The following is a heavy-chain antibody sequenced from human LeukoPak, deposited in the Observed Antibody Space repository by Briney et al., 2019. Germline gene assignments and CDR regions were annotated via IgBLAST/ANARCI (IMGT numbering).Heavy chain of an antibody. CDR2: INTNTGNP. CDR3: ARDFLAVAGTGYLQH. Sequence: ASVKVSCKASRYTVTSFAMNWVRQAPGQGLEWMGWINTNTGNPTYAQGFTGRFVFSLDTSVSTAYLQISSLKAEDTAVYYCARDFLAVAGTGYLQHWGQGTLVTVSS. D-gene: IGHD6-19*01. CDR1: RYTVTSFA. V-gene: IGHV7-4-1*02. J-gene: IGHJ1*01.